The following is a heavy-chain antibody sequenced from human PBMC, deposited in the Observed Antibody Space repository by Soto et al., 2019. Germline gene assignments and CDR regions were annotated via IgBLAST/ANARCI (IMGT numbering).Heavy chain of an antibody. CDR3: AKGKGYSISSHYYMDV. CDR1: GFTFDDYA. D-gene: IGHD6-6*01. Sequence: EVQLVESGGGLVQPGRSLRLSCAASGFTFDDYAMHWVRQAPGKGLEWVSGISWNSGSIGYADSVKGRFTISRDNAKNLLHLQMSSLRAEDTALYYSAKGKGYSISSHYYMDVWGKGTTVTVSS. CDR2: ISWNSGSI. V-gene: IGHV3-9*01. J-gene: IGHJ6*03.